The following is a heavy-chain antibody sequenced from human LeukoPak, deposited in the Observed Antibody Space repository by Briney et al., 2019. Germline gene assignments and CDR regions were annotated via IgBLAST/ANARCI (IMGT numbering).Heavy chain of an antibody. D-gene: IGHD2-2*01. Sequence: SQTLSLTCAISGDSVSSNSVTWNWIRQSPSRGLEWLGRTYYRSTWYNDYAVCVRGRITVNLDTSKNQFSLHLNSVTPEDTAVYYCARRLTQYDCFDPWGQGILVTVSS. J-gene: IGHJ5*02. CDR2: TYYRSTWYN. CDR3: ARRLTQYDCFDP. CDR1: GDSVSSNSVT. V-gene: IGHV6-1*01.